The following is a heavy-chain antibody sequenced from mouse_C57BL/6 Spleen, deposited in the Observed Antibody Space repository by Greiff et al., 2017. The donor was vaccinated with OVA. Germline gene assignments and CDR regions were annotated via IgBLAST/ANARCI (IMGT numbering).Heavy chain of an antibody. CDR2: IYPRAGST. CDR1: GYTFTSYD. CDR3: ARYDHEDYYAMDY. Sequence: VQLQQSGPELVKPGASVKLSCKASGYTFTSYDINWVKQRPGQGLEWIGWIYPRAGSTKYTEKFKGKATLTVDTSSSTAYMELHSLTSEDSAVYFCARYDHEDYYAMDYWGQGTSVTVSS. D-gene: IGHD2-4*01. V-gene: IGHV1-85*01. J-gene: IGHJ4*01.